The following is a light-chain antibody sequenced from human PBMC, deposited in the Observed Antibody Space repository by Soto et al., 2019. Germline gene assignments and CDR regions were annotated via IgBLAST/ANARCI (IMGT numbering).Light chain of an antibody. J-gene: IGLJ1*01. CDR1: SSDVGGYNH. Sequence: QSVLTQPRSVSGSPGQSVTISCTGTSSDVGGYNHVSWYQQHPGKAPKLMIYDVSKRPSGVPDRFSGSKSGNTASLTISGLQAEDEADYYCCSYAGSYTFGVFGTGTKVTVL. V-gene: IGLV2-11*01. CDR2: DVS. CDR3: CSYAGSYTFGV.